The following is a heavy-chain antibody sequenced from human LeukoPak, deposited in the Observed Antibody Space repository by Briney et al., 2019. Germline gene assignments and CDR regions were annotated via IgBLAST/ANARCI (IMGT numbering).Heavy chain of an antibody. CDR1: GYTFTSYD. Sequence: ASVKVSCKASGYTFTSYDINWVRQATGQGLEWMGWMNPNSGNRGYARKFQGRVTMIRDISTSTIYMELSSLRSEDTAVYYCARAVAGTHPYYYYYMDVWGKGTTVTVSS. V-gene: IGHV1-8*01. CDR3: ARAVAGTHPYYYYYMDV. J-gene: IGHJ6*03. D-gene: IGHD6-19*01. CDR2: MNPNSGNR.